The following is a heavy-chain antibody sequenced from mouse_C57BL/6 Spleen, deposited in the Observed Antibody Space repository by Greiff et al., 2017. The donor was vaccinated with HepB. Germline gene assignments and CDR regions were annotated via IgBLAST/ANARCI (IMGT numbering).Heavy chain of an antibody. V-gene: IGHV1-82*01. J-gene: IGHJ4*01. CDR3: ARRYYGNYEDYAMDY. CDR2: IYPGDGDT. CDR1: GYAFSSSW. D-gene: IGHD2-1*01. Sequence: VKLVESGPELVKPGASVKISCKASGYAFSSSWMNWVKQRPGKGLEWIGRIYPGDGDTNYNGKFKGKATLTADKSSSTAYMQLSSLTSEDSAVYFCARRYYGNYEDYAMDYWGQGTSVTVSS.